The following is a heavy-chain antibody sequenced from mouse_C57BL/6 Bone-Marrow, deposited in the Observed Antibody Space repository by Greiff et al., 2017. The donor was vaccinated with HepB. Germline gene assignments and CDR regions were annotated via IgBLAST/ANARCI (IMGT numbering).Heavy chain of an antibody. D-gene: IGHD2-5*01. CDR1: GFTFSDYG. V-gene: IGHV5-15*01. Sequence: EVKLVESGGGLVQPGGSLKLSCAASGFTFSDYGMAWVRQAPRKGPEWVAFISNLAYSIYYADTVAGRFTISRENAKNTLYLEMSSLRSEDTAMYYCARCYYSNYGCAEWGKGTMVTVSA. CDR3: ARCYYSNYGCAE. CDR2: ISNLAYSI. J-gene: IGHJ3*01.